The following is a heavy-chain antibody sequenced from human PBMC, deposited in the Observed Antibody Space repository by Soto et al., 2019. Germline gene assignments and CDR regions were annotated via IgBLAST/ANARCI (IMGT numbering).Heavy chain of an antibody. D-gene: IGHD4-17*01. J-gene: IGHJ5*02. CDR2: ISSSGSTI. CDR3: AREARTTVTTDPSWFDP. Sequence: EVQLVESGGGLVQPGGSLRLSCAASGFTFSSYEMNWVRQAPGKGLEWVSYISSSGSTIYYADSVKGRFTISRDNAKNSLYLQMNSLRAEDTAVYYCAREARTTVTTDPSWFDPWGQGTLVTVSS. V-gene: IGHV3-48*03. CDR1: GFTFSSYE.